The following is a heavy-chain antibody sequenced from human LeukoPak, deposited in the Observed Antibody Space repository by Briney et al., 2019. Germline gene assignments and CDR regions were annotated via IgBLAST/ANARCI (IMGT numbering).Heavy chain of an antibody. D-gene: IGHD6-6*01. Sequence: PGGSLRLSCAASGFTFSSYAMSRVRQAPGKGLEWVSAISGSGGSTYYADSVKGRFTISRDNSKNTLYLQMNSLRAEDTAVYYCAKDGESIAARLRTYYFDYWGQGTLVTVSS. CDR2: ISGSGGST. CDR1: GFTFSSYA. CDR3: AKDGESIAARLRTYYFDY. V-gene: IGHV3-23*01. J-gene: IGHJ4*02.